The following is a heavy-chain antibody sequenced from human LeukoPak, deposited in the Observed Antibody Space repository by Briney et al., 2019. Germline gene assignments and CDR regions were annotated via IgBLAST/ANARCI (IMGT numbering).Heavy chain of an antibody. CDR3: ARDSGYYDSSGYLPDY. D-gene: IGHD3-22*01. CDR2: IWYDGSNK. J-gene: IGHJ4*02. V-gene: IGHV3-33*01. CDR1: GFTFSSYG. Sequence: GRSLRLSCAASGFTFSSYGMHWVRQAPGKGLEWVAVIWYDGSNKYYADSVKGRFTISRDNSKNTLYLQMNSLRAEDTAVYYCARDSGYYDSSGYLPDYWGQGTLVTVSS.